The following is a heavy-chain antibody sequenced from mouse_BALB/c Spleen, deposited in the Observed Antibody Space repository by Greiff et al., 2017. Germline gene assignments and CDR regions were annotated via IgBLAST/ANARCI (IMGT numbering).Heavy chain of an antibody. CDR1: GFNIKDTY. J-gene: IGHJ1*01. CDR3: ARSYGYFDV. CDR2: IDPANGNT. Sequence: VHVKQSGAELVKPGASVKLSCTASGFNIKDTYMHWVKQRPEQGLEWIGRIDPANGNTKYDPKFQGKATITADTSSNTAYLQLSSLTSEDTAVYYCARSYGYFDVWGAGTTVTVSS. V-gene: IGHV14-3*02.